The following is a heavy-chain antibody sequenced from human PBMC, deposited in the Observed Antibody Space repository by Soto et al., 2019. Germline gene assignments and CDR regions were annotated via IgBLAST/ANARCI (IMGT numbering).Heavy chain of an antibody. CDR1: GYTFTSYG. CDR3: AREGVAVAGNKAFDI. D-gene: IGHD6-19*01. Sequence: GASVKVSCKASGYTFTSYGISGVRQAPGQGLEWMGWISAYNGNTNYAQKIQGRVTMTTDTSTSTAYMELRSLRSDDTAVYYCAREGVAVAGNKAFDICGQGTMVTVSS. V-gene: IGHV1-18*04. CDR2: ISAYNGNT. J-gene: IGHJ3*02.